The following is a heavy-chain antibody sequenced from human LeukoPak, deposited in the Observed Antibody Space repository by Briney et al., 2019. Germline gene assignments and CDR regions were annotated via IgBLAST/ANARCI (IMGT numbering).Heavy chain of an antibody. V-gene: IGHV3-73*01. Sequence: PGGSLRLSCAASGFTVSSNYMSWVRQASGKGLEWVGRIRTKADSYAAVYAASVKGRSTISRDDTKNTAYLQMNSLRAEDTAVYYCAKEKYYDFWSGSDYWGQGTLVTVSS. D-gene: IGHD3-3*01. CDR2: IRTKADSYAA. CDR1: GFTVSSNY. J-gene: IGHJ4*02. CDR3: AKEKYYDFWSGSDY.